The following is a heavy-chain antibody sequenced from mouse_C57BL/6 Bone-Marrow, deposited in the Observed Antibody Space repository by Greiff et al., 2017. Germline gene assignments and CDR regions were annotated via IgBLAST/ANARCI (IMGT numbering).Heavy chain of an antibody. CDR1: GFSFNTYA. J-gene: IGHJ3*01. CDR3: GRSDYGNYEAWFAY. V-gene: IGHV10-1*01. CDR2: IRSKSNNYAT. Sequence: EVQRVESGGGLVQPKASLKLSCAASGFSFNTYAMNWVRQAPGQGLEWVDRIRSKSNNYATYYDDSVKDRFTISRDDSESMLYLQMHNVKTEDAAMYCGGRSDYGNYEAWFAYWGQGTLVTVSA. D-gene: IGHD2-1*01.